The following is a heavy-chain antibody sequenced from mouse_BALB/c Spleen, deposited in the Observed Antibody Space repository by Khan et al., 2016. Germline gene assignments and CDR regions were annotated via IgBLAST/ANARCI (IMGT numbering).Heavy chain of an antibody. Sequence: EVQLQESGPSLVKPSQTLSLTCSVTGDSITSGYWNWIRKFPGNKLEYMGYISSSGSTYYTPSLISRISITRDTSKNQYYLQLKSVTTEDTATYYCARMVTTYYFDYWGKGTTLTVST. V-gene: IGHV3-8*02. CDR1: GDSITSGY. D-gene: IGHD2-1*01. J-gene: IGHJ2*01. CDR3: ARMVTTYYFDY. CDR2: ISSSGST.